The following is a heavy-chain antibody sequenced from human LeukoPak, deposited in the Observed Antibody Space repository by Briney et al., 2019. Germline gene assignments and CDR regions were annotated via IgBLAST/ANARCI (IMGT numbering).Heavy chain of an antibody. Sequence: GGSLRLSCAASGFTFSGSAIHWVRQASGKGLEWIGRIRSKANSYATAYAASVKGRFAISREDSKNTTYLQMNSPKTEDTAVYYCTRRGEVNYYGMDVWGQGTTVTVSS. CDR1: GFTFSGSA. J-gene: IGHJ6*02. CDR2: IRSKANSYAT. D-gene: IGHD3-10*01. CDR3: TRRGEVNYYGMDV. V-gene: IGHV3-73*01.